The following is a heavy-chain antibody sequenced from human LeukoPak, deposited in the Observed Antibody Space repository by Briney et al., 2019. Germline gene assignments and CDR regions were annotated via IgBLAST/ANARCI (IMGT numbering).Heavy chain of an antibody. Sequence: SETLSLTCAVSGGSISSGGYSWSWIRQPPGKGLEWIGYIYYSGSTYYNPSLKSRVTISVDTSKNQFSLKLSSVTAADTAVYYCARGPLAVAGLRRRLDPWGQGTLVTVSS. CDR1: GGSISSGGYS. CDR3: ARGPLAVAGLRRRLDP. CDR2: IYYSGST. J-gene: IGHJ5*02. D-gene: IGHD6-19*01. V-gene: IGHV4-30-4*07.